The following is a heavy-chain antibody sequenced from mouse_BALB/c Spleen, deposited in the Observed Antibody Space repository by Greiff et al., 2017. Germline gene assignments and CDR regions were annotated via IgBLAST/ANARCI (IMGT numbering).Heavy chain of an antibody. Sequence: EVKLMESGPGLVKPSQSLSLTCTVTGYSITSDYAWNWIRQFPGNKLEWMGYISYSGSTSYNPSLKSRISITRDTSKNQFFLQLNSVTTEDTATYYCARALLRPYYFDYWGQGTTLTVSS. V-gene: IGHV3-2*02. J-gene: IGHJ2*01. CDR2: ISYSGST. CDR1: GYSITSDYA. D-gene: IGHD1-2*01. CDR3: ARALLRPYYFDY.